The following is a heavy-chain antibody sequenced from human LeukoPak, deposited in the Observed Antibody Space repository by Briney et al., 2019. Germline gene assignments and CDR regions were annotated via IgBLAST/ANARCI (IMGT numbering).Heavy chain of an antibody. CDR1: GYSFSTYD. J-gene: IGHJ4*02. Sequence: ASVKVSCKASGYSFSTYDINWVRQAPGHGLEWMGWMSPNSGNTGYAQKFQGRVTMTSDTTVNTAYMELSSLRSEDTAVYYCARGQDTGSWQNDFWGQGTQVTVSS. V-gene: IGHV1-8*01. D-gene: IGHD6-13*01. CDR2: MSPNSGNT. CDR3: ARGQDTGSWQNDF.